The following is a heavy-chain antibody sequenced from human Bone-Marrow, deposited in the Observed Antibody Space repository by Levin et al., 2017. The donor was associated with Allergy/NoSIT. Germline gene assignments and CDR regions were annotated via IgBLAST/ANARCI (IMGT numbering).Heavy chain of an antibody. CDR3: ARGKVASYFESSDLQYAFNV. CDR1: GFTFSDYS. CDR2: IGSSGTPI. D-gene: IGHD3-22*01. Sequence: GGSLRLSCGSSGFTFSDYSMTWIRQAPGKGREWISFIGSSGTPIYYADSVKGRFTISRDNAKNSLFLQMNSLRAEDTAVYFCARGKVASYFESSDLQYAFNVWGQGTVVIVSS. J-gene: IGHJ3*01. V-gene: IGHV3-11*01.